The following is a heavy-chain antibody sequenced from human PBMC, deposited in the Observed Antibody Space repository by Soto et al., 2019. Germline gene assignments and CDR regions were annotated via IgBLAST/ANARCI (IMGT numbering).Heavy chain of an antibody. J-gene: IGHJ4*02. CDR2: ISSSSSYI. D-gene: IGHD6-13*01. CDR3: AREVIAAAGTPHY. V-gene: IGHV3-21*01. CDR1: GFTFSSYS. Sequence: GGSLRLSCAASGFTFSSYSMNWVRQAPGKGLEWVSSISSSSSYIYYADSVKGRFTISRDNAKNSLYLQMNSLRAEDTDVYYCAREVIAAAGTPHYWGQGTLVTVSS.